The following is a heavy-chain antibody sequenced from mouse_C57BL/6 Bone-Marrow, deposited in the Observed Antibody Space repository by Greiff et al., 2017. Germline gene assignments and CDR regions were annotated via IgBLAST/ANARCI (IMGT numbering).Heavy chain of an antibody. Sequence: VQLQQPGAELVMPGASVKLSCKASGYTFTSYWMHWVKQRPGQGLEWIGELDPSDSYTNYNQKFKGKSTLTVDKSSSTAYMQLSSLTSEDSAVYYCARYYYSPYWYFGVWGTGTTVTVSS. V-gene: IGHV1-69*01. J-gene: IGHJ1*03. CDR2: LDPSDSYT. D-gene: IGHD1-1*01. CDR3: ARYYYSPYWYFGV. CDR1: GYTFTSYW.